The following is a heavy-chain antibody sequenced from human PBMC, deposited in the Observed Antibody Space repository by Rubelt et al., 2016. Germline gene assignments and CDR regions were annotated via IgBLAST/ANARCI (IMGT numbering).Heavy chain of an antibody. CDR2: ISYDGSNK. V-gene: IGHV3-30*03. CDR1: GFTFTNAW. CDR3: ARPWGY. D-gene: IGHD7-27*01. J-gene: IGHJ4*01. Sequence: RLSCAVSGFTFTNAWMNWVRQAPGKGLEWVTVISYDGSNKYYADSVKGRFTLSRDNSKNTLYLQMNSLTTEDTAVYYCARPWGYWGQGTLVTVSS.